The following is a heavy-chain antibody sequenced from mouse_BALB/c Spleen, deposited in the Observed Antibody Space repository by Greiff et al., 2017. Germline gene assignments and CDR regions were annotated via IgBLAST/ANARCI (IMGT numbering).Heavy chain of an antibody. J-gene: IGHJ4*01. CDR1: GFTFSSFG. Sequence: EVKLMESGGGLVQPGGSRKLSCAASGFTFSSFGMHWVRQAPEKGLEWVAYISSGSSTIYYADTVKGRFTISRDNPKNTLFLQMTSLRSEDTAMYYCARSPYYGSSYNAMDYWGQGTSVTVSS. CDR2: ISSGSSTI. D-gene: IGHD1-1*01. CDR3: ARSPYYGSSYNAMDY. V-gene: IGHV5-17*02.